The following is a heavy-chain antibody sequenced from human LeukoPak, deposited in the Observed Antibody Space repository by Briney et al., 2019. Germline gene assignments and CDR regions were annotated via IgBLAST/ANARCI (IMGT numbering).Heavy chain of an antibody. CDR2: ISGSGGST. J-gene: IGHJ4*02. CDR1: GFTFSSYA. V-gene: IGHV3-23*01. CDR3: AKDSSDSSGWSPSFDY. D-gene: IGHD6-19*01. Sequence: GGSLRLSCAASGFTFSSYAMSRVRQAPGKGLEWVSAISGSGGSTYYADSVKGRFTISRDNSKNTLYLQMNSLRAEDTAVYYCAKDSSDSSGWSPSFDYWGQGTLVTVSS.